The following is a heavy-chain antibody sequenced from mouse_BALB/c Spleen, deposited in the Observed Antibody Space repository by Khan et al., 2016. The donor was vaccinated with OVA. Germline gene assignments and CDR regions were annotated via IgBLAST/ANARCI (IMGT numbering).Heavy chain of an antibody. D-gene: IGHD2-3*01. CDR2: LSNRGTTT. CDR1: GFTFSDSY. CDR3: AREGYDGGLAY. J-gene: IGHJ3*01. V-gene: IGHV5-12*02. Sequence: EVELVESGGGLVQPGGSLKLSCATSGFTFSDSYMYWVRPTPEKRLEWVAYLSNRGTTTYYPDTVRGRFTISRDNANHPLYLQMSRLESEDTAMYYCAREGYDGGLAYWGQGTLVTVSA.